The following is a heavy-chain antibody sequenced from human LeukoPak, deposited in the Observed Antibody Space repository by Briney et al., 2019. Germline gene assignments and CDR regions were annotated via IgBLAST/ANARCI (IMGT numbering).Heavy chain of an antibody. CDR1: GFTFTNYG. V-gene: IGHV3-23*01. Sequence: GGSLRLSCVASGFTFTNYGMNWVRQTPGKGLEWVSGFSGGSTYYTDSVKGRFTISRDNSKNTLYLQMNSLRAEDTAVYYCARALWFGELLTQYYFDYWGQGTLVTVSS. D-gene: IGHD3-10*01. J-gene: IGHJ4*02. CDR2: FSGGST. CDR3: ARALWFGELLTQYYFDY.